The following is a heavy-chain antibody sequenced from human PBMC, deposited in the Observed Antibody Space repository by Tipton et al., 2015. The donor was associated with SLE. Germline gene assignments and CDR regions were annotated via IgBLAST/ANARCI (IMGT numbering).Heavy chain of an antibody. CDR3: ARDVRDYYYYYMDV. Sequence: QVQLVQSGADVKKPGASVKVSCKASGYSFTRNAITWVRQAPGQGLEWMGWISAYNGNTNYAQKLQGRVTMTTDTSTSTAYMELRSLRSDDTAVYYCARDVRDYYYYYMDVWGKGTTVTVSS. V-gene: IGHV1-18*04. CDR1: GYSFTRNA. CDR2: ISAYNGNT. J-gene: IGHJ6*03.